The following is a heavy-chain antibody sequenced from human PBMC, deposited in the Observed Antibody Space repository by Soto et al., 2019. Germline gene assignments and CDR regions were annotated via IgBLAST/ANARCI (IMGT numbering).Heavy chain of an antibody. CDR2: IIPILGIA. V-gene: IGHV1-69*04. CDR1: GGTFSSYT. CDR3: ARDRPTPYYCGGGDCQLIYYFDY. J-gene: IGHJ4*02. D-gene: IGHD2-21*02. Sequence: ASVKVSCKASGGTFSSYTISWVRQAPGQGLEWMGRIIPILGIANYAQKFQGRVTITADKSTSTAYMELSSLRSEDTAVYYCARDRPTPYYCGGGDCQLIYYFDYWGQGTLVTVSS.